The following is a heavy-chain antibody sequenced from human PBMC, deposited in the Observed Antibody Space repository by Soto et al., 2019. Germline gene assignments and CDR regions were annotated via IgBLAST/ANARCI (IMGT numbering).Heavy chain of an antibody. D-gene: IGHD3-9*01. CDR2: IYSGGST. V-gene: IGHV3-66*01. CDR3: ASPNYDILTGYSHDAFDI. CDR1: GFTVSSNY. J-gene: IGHJ3*02. Sequence: GGSLRLSCAASGFTVSSNYMSWVRQAPGKGLEWVSVIYSGGSTYYADSVKGRFTISRDNSKNTLYLQMNSLRAEDTAVYYCASPNYDILTGYSHDAFDIWGQGTMVTVSS.